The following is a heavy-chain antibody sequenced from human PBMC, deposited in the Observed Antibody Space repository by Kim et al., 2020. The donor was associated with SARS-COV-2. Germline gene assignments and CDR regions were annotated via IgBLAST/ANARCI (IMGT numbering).Heavy chain of an antibody. Sequence: GGSLRLSCAASGFTFSSYWMSWVRQAPGKGLEWVANIKQDGSEKYYVDSVKGRFTISRDNAKNSLYLQMNSLRAEDTAVYYCARDQGRWYPKAVDYWGQGTLVTVSS. J-gene: IGHJ4*02. CDR1: GFTFSSYW. V-gene: IGHV3-7*03. CDR2: IKQDGSEK. D-gene: IGHD2-15*01. CDR3: ARDQGRWYPKAVDY.